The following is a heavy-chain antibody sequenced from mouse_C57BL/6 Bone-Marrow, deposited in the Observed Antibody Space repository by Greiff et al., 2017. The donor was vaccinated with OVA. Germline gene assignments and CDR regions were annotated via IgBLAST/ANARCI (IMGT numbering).Heavy chain of an antibody. CDR2: IDPSDSYT. J-gene: IGHJ1*03. D-gene: IGHD1-1*01. Sequence: VQLQQCGAELVMPGASVKLSCKASGYTFTSYWMHWVKQRPGQGLEWIGEIDPSDSYTNYNQKFKGKSTLTVDKSSSTAYMQLSSLTSEDSAVYYCARGPFDYGSSYWYFDVWGTGTTVTVSS. CDR1: GYTFTSYW. V-gene: IGHV1-69*01. CDR3: ARGPFDYGSSYWYFDV.